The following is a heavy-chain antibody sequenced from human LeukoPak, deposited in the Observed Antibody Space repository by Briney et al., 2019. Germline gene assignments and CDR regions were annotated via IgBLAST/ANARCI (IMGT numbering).Heavy chain of an antibody. CDR3: AKSLRAKVVKHDYGMDV. Sequence: GRSLRLSCAASGFTFSSYGMHWVRQAPGKGLEWVAVISYDGSNKCYADSVKGRFTISRDNSKNTLYLQMNSLRAEDTAVYYCAKSLRAKVVKHDYGMDVWGQGTTVTVSS. D-gene: IGHD3-22*01. J-gene: IGHJ6*02. CDR2: ISYDGSNK. CDR1: GFTFSSYG. V-gene: IGHV3-30*18.